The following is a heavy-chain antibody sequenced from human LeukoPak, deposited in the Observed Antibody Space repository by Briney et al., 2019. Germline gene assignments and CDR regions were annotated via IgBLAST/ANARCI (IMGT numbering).Heavy chain of an antibody. J-gene: IGHJ6*03. V-gene: IGHV1-8*01. D-gene: IGHD3-10*01. Sequence: ASVKVSCKASGYTFTSYDINWVRQATGQGLEWMGWMNPNSGNTGYAQKFQGRVTMTRNTSTSTAYMELSSLRSEDTAVYYCARGRFGELSDYYYYMDVWGKGTTVTVSS. CDR1: GYTFTSYD. CDR3: ARGRFGELSDYYYYMDV. CDR2: MNPNSGNT.